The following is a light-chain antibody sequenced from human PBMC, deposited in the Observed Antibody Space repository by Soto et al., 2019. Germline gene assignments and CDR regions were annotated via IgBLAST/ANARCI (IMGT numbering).Light chain of an antibody. Sequence: QSALAQPASVSGSPGQSITISCTGTSSDVGAYNSVSWYQQPPGKAPKLVIFDVSDRPSGVSNRFSGSKSGNTASLTISGLQPEDEADYYCLSYTRSTTYVFGTGTKLTVL. CDR3: LSYTRSTTYV. J-gene: IGLJ1*01. CDR1: SSDVGAYNS. CDR2: DVS. V-gene: IGLV2-14*01.